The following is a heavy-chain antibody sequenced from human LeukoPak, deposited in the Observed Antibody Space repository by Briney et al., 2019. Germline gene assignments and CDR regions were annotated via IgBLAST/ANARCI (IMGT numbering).Heavy chain of an antibody. CDR2: ISPYNGNT. CDR1: GYTFTSYG. Sequence: GASVKVSCKASGYTFTSYGITWVRQAPGQGLEWMGWISPYNGNTNYAQKLQGRVTMTTDTSPSTAYMELRSLRSDDTAVYYCARDYLSLTASNWLTYYFDSWGQGILVTVSS. D-gene: IGHD6-13*01. V-gene: IGHV1-18*01. J-gene: IGHJ4*02. CDR3: ARDYLSLTASNWLTYYFDS.